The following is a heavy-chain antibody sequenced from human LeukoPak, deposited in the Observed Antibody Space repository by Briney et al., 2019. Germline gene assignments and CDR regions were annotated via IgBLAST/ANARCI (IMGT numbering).Heavy chain of an antibody. V-gene: IGHV4-4*09. Sequence: PSETLSLTCTVSGGSIRTYYWSWLRQPPGKGLEWIGYIYTSGSTNYNPSLKSRVTMSLDTSENQFSLKLSSVTAADTAVYYCARGDFYRYYFDYWGQGTLVTVSS. CDR2: IYTSGST. CDR1: GGSIRTYY. J-gene: IGHJ4*02. D-gene: IGHD2/OR15-2a*01. CDR3: ARGDFYRYYFDY.